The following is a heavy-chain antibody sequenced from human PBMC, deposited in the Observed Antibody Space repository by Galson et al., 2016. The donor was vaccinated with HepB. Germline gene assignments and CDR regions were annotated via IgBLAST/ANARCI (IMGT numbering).Heavy chain of an antibody. Sequence: TLSLTCTVSGGSISSGAYYWTWIRQHPGKGLEWIGAIYYSGSTYNNPSLKSRLTISVETSKNQFSLKLSSVTAADTALYSCARGRIVVVPAANLPGEGSSSWFDPWGQGTLVTVSS. CDR3: ARGRIVVVPAANLPGEGSSSWFDP. J-gene: IGHJ5*02. CDR1: GGSISSGAYY. V-gene: IGHV4-31*03. D-gene: IGHD2-2*01. CDR2: IYYSGST.